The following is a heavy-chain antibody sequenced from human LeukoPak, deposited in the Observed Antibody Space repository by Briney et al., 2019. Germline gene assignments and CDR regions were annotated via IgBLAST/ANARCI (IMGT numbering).Heavy chain of an antibody. CDR1: GGSISNTTW. J-gene: IGHJ4*02. CDR2: VNLQGST. CDR3: AREGGPYRPLDY. V-gene: IGHV4-4*02. Sequence: SETLSLTCGVSGGSISNTTWWTWVRQPPGKGLEWIGGVNLQGSTNYNPSLKSRVAISVDKSENHISLKLTSVTAADTAVYYCAREGGPYRPLDYSGQGTLVTVAS.